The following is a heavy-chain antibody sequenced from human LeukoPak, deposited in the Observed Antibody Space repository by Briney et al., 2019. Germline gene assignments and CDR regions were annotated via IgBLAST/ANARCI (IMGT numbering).Heavy chain of an antibody. J-gene: IGHJ4*02. D-gene: IGHD6-6*01. CDR1: GGSISSGGYY. Sequence: SETLSLTCTVSGGSISSGGYYWSWIRQHPGKGLEWIGYIYYSGSTYYNPSLKSRVTISVDTSKNQFSLKLSSVTAADTAVYYCAREGDSSSPYYFDYWGQGTLVTVSS. CDR2: IYYSGST. V-gene: IGHV4-31*03. CDR3: AREGDSSSPYYFDY.